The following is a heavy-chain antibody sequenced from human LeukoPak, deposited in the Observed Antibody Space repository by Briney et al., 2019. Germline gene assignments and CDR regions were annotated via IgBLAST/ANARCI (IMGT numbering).Heavy chain of an antibody. D-gene: IGHD6-13*01. J-gene: IGHJ4*02. CDR3: TRDHSSSLDY. CDR1: GFTFSSYW. CDR2: LNSDGSST. V-gene: IGHV3-74*01. Sequence: PGGSLRLSCAASGFTFSSYWMYWVRQAPGKGLVWVSRLNSDGSSTSYADSVKGRFTISRDNAKNTLYLQMNSLRAEDTAVYYCTRDHSSSLDYWGQGTLVTVSS.